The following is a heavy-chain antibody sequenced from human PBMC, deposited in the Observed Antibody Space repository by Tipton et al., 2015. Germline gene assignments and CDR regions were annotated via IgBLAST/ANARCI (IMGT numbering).Heavy chain of an antibody. Sequence: GLVKPSETLSLTCAVSAYSISSDYYWGWIRQPPGKGLEWIGSISHSGNTYYNPSLKSRVTISVDTSKTQFSLKMSSVTASDTAVYYCARRPGSGTYSETWGQGTLVTVSS. V-gene: IGHV4-38-2*01. CDR3: ARRPGSGTYSET. CDR1: AYSISSDYY. CDR2: ISHSGNT. J-gene: IGHJ4*02. D-gene: IGHD3-10*01.